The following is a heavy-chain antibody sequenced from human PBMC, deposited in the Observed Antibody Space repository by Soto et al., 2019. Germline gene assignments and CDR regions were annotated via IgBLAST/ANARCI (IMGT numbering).Heavy chain of an antibody. CDR1: GFTFDSYA. Sequence: QPGGSLRLSCAASGFTFDSYAMNWVRQAPGKGLEWVSTISGSGVYTYYTDSVKGRFTISRDNSKNMMYLQMNSLRAEDTAVYYCAKNRGLQYYFDYWGQGTLVTVSS. CDR3: AKNRGLQYYFDY. V-gene: IGHV3-23*01. J-gene: IGHJ4*02. CDR2: ISGSGVYT.